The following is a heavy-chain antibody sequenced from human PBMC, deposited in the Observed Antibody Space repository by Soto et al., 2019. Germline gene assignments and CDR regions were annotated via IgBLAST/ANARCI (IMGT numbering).Heavy chain of an antibody. D-gene: IGHD3-10*01. V-gene: IGHV1-69*12. Sequence: QVQLVQSGAEVKKPGSSVKVSCKASGGTFSSYAISWVRQAPGQGLEWMGGIIPIFGTANYAQKFQGRVTITADESTSTAYMELNSLRSEDTAVYYCAREGGGTITMVRGVIRSWFDPWGQGNLVTVSS. CDR1: GGTFSSYA. J-gene: IGHJ5*02. CDR2: IIPIFGTA. CDR3: AREGGGTITMVRGVIRSWFDP.